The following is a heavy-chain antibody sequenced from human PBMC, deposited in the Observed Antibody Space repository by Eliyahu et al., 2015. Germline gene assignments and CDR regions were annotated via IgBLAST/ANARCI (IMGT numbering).Heavy chain of an antibody. V-gene: IGHV4-34*01. J-gene: IGHJ5*02. CDR1: GGSFSGYX. Sequence: QVQLQQWGAGLLKPSETXSLTCXXYGGSFSGYXWXWXXQPPGKGLEWMGEINHSGXTKXNPSLKSRVTISVDTSKNQFSLKLSSVTAADTAVYYCARVDGTTVTTNWFDPWGQGTLVTVSS. CDR3: ARVDGTTVTTNWFDP. CDR2: INHSGXT. D-gene: IGHD4-17*01.